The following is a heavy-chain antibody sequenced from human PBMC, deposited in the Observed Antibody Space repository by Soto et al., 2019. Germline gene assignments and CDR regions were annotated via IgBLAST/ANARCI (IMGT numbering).Heavy chain of an antibody. CDR3: ARISPTELLWFGELSSYFDY. V-gene: IGHV1-2*02. Sequence: QVQLVQSGAEVKKPGASVKVSCKASGYTFTGYYMHWVRQAPGQWLEWMGWINPNSGGTNYAQKFQGRVTMTRDTSISTAYMELSRLRSDDTAVYYCARISPTELLWFGELSSYFDYWGQGTLVTVSS. J-gene: IGHJ4*02. CDR1: GYTFTGYY. CDR2: INPNSGGT. D-gene: IGHD3-10*01.